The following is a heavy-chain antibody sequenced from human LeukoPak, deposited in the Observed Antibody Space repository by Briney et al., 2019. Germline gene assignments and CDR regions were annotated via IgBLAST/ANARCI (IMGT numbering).Heavy chain of an antibody. V-gene: IGHV4-59*01. CDR2: IYYSGST. J-gene: IGHJ5*02. CDR1: GGSISSYY. D-gene: IGHD3-16*01. Sequence: SETLSLTCTVSGGSISSYYWSWIRQPPGKGLEWIGYIYYSGSTNYNPSLKSRVTISVDTSKNQFSLKLSSVTAADTAVYYCARMAQGEGDWFDPWGQGTLVAVSS. CDR3: ARMAQGEGDWFDP.